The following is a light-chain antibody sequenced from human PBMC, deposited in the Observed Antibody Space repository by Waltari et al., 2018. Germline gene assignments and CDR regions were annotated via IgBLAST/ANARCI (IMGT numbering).Light chain of an antibody. CDR1: ALPKKY. Sequence: SYELTQPPSVSVSPGQKATITCSGDALPKKYAYWYQQKQGQAPVLVIYEDTQRPSGIPERFSGSSSGTTATLTISGAQVEDEADYYCYSKDSSGNHRVFGGGTKLTVL. CDR3: YSKDSSGNHRV. V-gene: IGLV3-10*01. CDR2: EDT. J-gene: IGLJ2*01.